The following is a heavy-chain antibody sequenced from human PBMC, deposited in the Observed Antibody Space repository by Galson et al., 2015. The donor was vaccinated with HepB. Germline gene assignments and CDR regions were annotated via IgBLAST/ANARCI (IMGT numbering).Heavy chain of an antibody. D-gene: IGHD3-22*01. CDR3: ASPSGYYFGDALDI. V-gene: IGHV3-21*01. CDR1: GFTFSSYS. J-gene: IGHJ3*02. CDR2: ISSSSSYI. Sequence: SLRLSCAASGFTFSSYSMNWVRQAPGRGLEWVSSISSSSSYIYYADSVKGRFTISRDNAKNSLYLQMNSLRAEDTAVYYCASPSGYYFGDALDIWGQGTMVTVSS.